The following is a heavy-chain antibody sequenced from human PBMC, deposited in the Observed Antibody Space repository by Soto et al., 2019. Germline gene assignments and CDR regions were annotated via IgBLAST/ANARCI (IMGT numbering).Heavy chain of an antibody. CDR3: ARDDYSSSWYEDY. V-gene: IGHV3-48*01. CDR2: ISSSSSTI. Sequence: GGSLRLSCAASGFTFSTYSMSWVRQVPGKGLEWLSYISSSSSTIYYADSVKGRFTISRDNAKNALYLQMNSLRAEDTAVYYYARDDYSSSWYEDYWGQGTLVTVSS. J-gene: IGHJ4*02. D-gene: IGHD6-13*01. CDR1: GFTFSTYS.